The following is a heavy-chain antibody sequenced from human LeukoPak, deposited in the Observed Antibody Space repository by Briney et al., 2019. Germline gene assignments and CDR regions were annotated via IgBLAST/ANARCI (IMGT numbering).Heavy chain of an antibody. Sequence: GGSLRLSCVTSGFIFSSYGIHWVRQAPGKGLEWVAWHFASNKYYAESVRGRFTMSRDNSKSTLYLQMDSLRVEDTAVYYCARRREAYYGMDVWGQGTTVTVSS. V-gene: IGHV3-33*01. CDR2: HFASNK. D-gene: IGHD1-26*01. J-gene: IGHJ6*02. CDR1: GFIFSSYG. CDR3: ARRREAYYGMDV.